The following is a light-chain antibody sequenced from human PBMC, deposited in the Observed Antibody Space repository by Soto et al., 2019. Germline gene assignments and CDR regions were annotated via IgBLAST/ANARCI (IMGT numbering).Light chain of an antibody. CDR2: DVL. CDR3: QHHQKFPHT. V-gene: IGKV1-33*01. J-gene: IGKJ2*01. Sequence: DIQMSQSPSSLSASVGDTVTITCQASHDVNNYLNWYHQRPGKAPTVLIYDVLNLVPGVSPRFSGSGHGTQCTLTIRSLQSADAGTYYCQHHQKFPHTFGQGTKLDFK. CDR1: HDVNNY.